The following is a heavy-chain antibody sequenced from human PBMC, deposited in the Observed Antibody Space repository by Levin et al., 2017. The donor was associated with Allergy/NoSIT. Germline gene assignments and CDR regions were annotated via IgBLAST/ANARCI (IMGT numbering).Heavy chain of an antibody. CDR3: ARTAAGGENMDV. CDR1: GFTFSSYW. D-gene: IGHD6-13*01. V-gene: IGHV3-74*01. J-gene: IGHJ6*02. Sequence: GGSLRLSCAASGFTFSSYWMHWVRQAPGKGLVWVSRINSDATNTNYADSVKGRFTISRDNAMNTLYLQMNSLTADDTAVYYCARTAAGGENMDVWGQGTTVTVYS. CDR2: INSDATNT.